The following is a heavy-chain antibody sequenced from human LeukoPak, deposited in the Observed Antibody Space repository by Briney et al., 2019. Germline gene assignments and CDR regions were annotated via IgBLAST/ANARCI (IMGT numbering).Heavy chain of an antibody. CDR1: GYTFTSYD. D-gene: IGHD2-2*02. V-gene: IGHV1-8*01. Sequence: ASVKVSCKASGYTFTSYDINWVRQATGQGLEWMGWMNPNSGNTGYAQKFQGRVTMTRNTSISTAYMELSSLRSEDTAVYYCARGTGYCSSTSCYTFDYWGQGTLVTVSS. J-gene: IGHJ4*02. CDR3: ARGTGYCSSTSCYTFDY. CDR2: MNPNSGNT.